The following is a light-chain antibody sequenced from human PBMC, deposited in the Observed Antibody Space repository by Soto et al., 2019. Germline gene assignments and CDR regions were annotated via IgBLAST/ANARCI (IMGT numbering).Light chain of an antibody. CDR3: QQYNTYSPRT. J-gene: IGKJ1*01. CDR1: QRINSR. CDR2: KAS. V-gene: IGKV1-5*03. Sequence: DIQLTQSPSTLSASVGDRVTITCRASQRINSRLAWYQQKPGKAPKLLIYKASSLESGVPSRFSGSGSETEFTLTISSLQPDDFAAYYCQQYNTYSPRTFGQGTKVEIK.